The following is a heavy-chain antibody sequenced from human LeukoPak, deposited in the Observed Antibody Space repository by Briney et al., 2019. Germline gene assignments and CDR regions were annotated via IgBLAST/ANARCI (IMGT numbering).Heavy chain of an antibody. J-gene: IGHJ6*03. CDR3: ARGHFDYDSTTYYYGGPMDV. CDR1: GFTFSTFW. V-gene: IGHV3-74*01. Sequence: GGSLRLSCATSGFTFSTFWMHWVRQAPGKGLVWVSRINHDGSSTNYADSVKGRFTISRDNAKNTLYLQVNSLRAEDTAVYFCARGHFDYDSTTYYYGGPMDVWGKGTTVTISS. D-gene: IGHD3-22*01. CDR2: INHDGSST.